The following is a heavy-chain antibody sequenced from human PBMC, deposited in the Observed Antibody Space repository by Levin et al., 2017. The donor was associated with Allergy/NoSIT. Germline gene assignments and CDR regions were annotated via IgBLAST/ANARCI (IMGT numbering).Heavy chain of an antibody. Sequence: GGSLRLSCAASGFTFSSYGMHWVRQPPGKGLEWVAVISYDENNKYYADSVKGRFTISRDNSKNTLSLQMNSLRAEDTAVYYCAMLDYVWGSYRDGPDYWGQGTLVTVSS. V-gene: IGHV3-30*03. J-gene: IGHJ4*02. CDR1: GFTFSSYG. CDR3: AMLDYVWGSYRDGPDY. D-gene: IGHD3-16*02. CDR2: ISYDENNK.